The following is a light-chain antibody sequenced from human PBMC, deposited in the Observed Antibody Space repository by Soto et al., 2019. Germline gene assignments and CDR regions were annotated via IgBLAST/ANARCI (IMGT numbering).Light chain of an antibody. CDR2: SNI. J-gene: IGLJ3*02. CDR3: QSYDSSLSGSWV. V-gene: IGLV1-40*01. Sequence: QSVLAQPPSVSGAPGQRVTISYTGSSSTIGAGYDVHWYQHLPGRAPKLLIYSNINRPSGVPDRFSGSKSGTSASLAITGLQTEDEAVYYCQSYDSSLSGSWVFGGGTKLTVL. CDR1: SSTIGAGYD.